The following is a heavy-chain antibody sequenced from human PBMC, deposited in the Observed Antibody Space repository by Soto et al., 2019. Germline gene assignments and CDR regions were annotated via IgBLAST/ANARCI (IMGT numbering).Heavy chain of an antibody. CDR3: ARQTNLDYFDY. Sequence: SETLSLTCTVSGDSVDSRSHYWSWIRQPPGKGLEWIGYFYSSGSPHYSPSLKSRVTMSVDTSNNQFSLELSSVTAAGTAVYFCARQTNLDYFDYWGQGTLVTVSS. J-gene: IGHJ4*02. D-gene: IGHD1-1*01. CDR1: GDSVDSRSHY. V-gene: IGHV4-61*01. CDR2: FYSSGSP.